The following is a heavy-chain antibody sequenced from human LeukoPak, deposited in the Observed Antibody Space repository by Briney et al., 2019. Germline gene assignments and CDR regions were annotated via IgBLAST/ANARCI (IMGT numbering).Heavy chain of an antibody. J-gene: IGHJ5*02. CDR3: ARLYSGTYYYDSSGYYSNWFDP. CDR1: GYRFTNYW. CDR2: IYPGDSDT. Sequence: GESLKISCKGSGYRFTNYWIGWVRQMPGKGLEWMGIIYPGDSDTRYSPSFQGQVTISADKSISTAYLQWSSLKASDTAMYYCARLYSGTYYYDSSGYYSNWFDPWGQGTLVTVPS. D-gene: IGHD3-22*01. V-gene: IGHV5-51*01.